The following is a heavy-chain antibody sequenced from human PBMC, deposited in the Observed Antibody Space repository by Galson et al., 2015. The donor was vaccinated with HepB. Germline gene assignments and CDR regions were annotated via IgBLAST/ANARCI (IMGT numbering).Heavy chain of an antibody. D-gene: IGHD5-18*01. CDR1: GYSFTSDW. CDR3: ASGDTAMETHGYYMDV. CDR2: IYPGDSDT. V-gene: IGHV5-51*01. J-gene: IGHJ6*03. Sequence: QSGAEVKKPGESLTISCKCSGYSFTSDWIGWVRQMPGKGLEWMGIIYPGDSDTRYSPSFQGQVTMPADKSSSTAYLQWSSLKASDTAMYYCASGDTAMETHGYYMDVWGKGTTVTVSS.